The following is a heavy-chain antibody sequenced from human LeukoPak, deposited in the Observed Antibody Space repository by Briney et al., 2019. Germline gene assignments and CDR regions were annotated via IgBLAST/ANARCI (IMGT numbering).Heavy chain of an antibody. V-gene: IGHV3-53*01. D-gene: IGHD3-22*01. J-gene: IGHJ4*02. CDR1: GFTVSSNY. CDR3: ARPDYYDSSGQGG. Sequence: PGGSLRLSCAASGFTVSSNYMSWVRQAPGKGLEWVSVIYSGGSTYYADSVKGRFTISRDNSKNTLYLQMNSLRAEDTAVYYCARPDYYDSSGQGGWGQGTLVTVSS. CDR2: IYSGGST.